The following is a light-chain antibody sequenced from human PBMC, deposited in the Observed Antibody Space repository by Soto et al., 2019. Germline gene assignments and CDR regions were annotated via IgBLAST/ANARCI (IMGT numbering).Light chain of an antibody. V-gene: IGLV2-11*01. J-gene: IGLJ2*01. CDR2: DVN. CDR1: SSDVGLYNY. CDR3: CSYAGSYTFVV. Sequence: QSVLTQPRSVSGSPGQSVTISCTGTSSDVGLYNYVSWYQQHPGKDPKLMIYDVNKRPSGVPDRFSGSKSGNTASLTISGLQAEDEADYYCCSYAGSYTFVVFGGGTKLTVL.